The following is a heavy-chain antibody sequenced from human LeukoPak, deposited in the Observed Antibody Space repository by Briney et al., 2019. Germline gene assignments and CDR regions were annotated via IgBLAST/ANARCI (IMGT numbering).Heavy chain of an antibody. CDR3: ARSAGGNLDAFDI. J-gene: IGHJ3*02. Sequence: PSETLSLTCTVSGGSISSSSYYSGWIRQPPGKGLEGLGSIYYSGSTYYNPSLKSRVTISVDTSKNQFSLKLSSVTAADTAVYYCARSAGGNLDAFDIWGQGTMVTVSS. D-gene: IGHD4-23*01. CDR1: GGSISSSSYY. CDR2: IYYSGST. V-gene: IGHV4-39*01.